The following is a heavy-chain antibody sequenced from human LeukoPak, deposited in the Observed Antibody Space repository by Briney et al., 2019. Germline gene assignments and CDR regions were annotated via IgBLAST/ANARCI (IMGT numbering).Heavy chain of an antibody. CDR2: IYISGST. V-gene: IGHV4-61*02. Sequence: SSETLSLTCTVSGGSISSGSYYWSWIRQPAGKGLEWIGRIYISGSTNYNPSLKSRVTILVDTSKNQFSLKLSSVTAADTAVYYCARHKTVRGYYGSGSYHGMDVWGQGTTVTVSS. J-gene: IGHJ6*02. CDR1: GGSISSGSYY. CDR3: ARHKTVRGYYGSGSYHGMDV. D-gene: IGHD3-10*01.